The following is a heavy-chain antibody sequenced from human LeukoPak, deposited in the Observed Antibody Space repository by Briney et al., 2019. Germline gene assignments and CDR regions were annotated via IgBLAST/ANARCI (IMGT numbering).Heavy chain of an antibody. J-gene: IGHJ3*02. CDR2: IASDGSHT. CDR3: ARERQDTILHSGAFDI. CDR1: GFTFSTYF. V-gene: IGHV3-30-3*01. Sequence: GRSLRLSCAASGFTFSTYFMHWVRQAPGKGLEWVADIASDGSHTFYVESVKGRFTISRANSKNTLYLQMNSLRAEDTAVYFCARERQDTILHSGAFDIWGQGTMVTVSS. D-gene: IGHD2-21*01.